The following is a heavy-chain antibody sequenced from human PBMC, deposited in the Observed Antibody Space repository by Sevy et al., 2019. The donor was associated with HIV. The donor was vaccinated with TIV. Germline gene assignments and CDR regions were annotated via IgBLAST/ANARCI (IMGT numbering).Heavy chain of an antibody. V-gene: IGHV3-11*04. CDR1: GFTFSNVW. D-gene: IGHD1-26*01. J-gene: IGHJ4*02. Sequence: GGSLRLSCAASGFTFSNVWMSWVRQAPGKGLEWVSYISSTGNNKYYADSVKGRFTISRENAKKSLYLQMNSLRAEDTAVYYCVRVGWAPPVDYWGQGTLVTVSS. CDR3: VRVGWAPPVDY. CDR2: ISSTGNNK.